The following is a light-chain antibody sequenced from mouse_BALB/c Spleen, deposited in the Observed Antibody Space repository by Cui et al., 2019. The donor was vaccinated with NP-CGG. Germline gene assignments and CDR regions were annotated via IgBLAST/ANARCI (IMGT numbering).Light chain of an antibody. Sequence: QAVVTQESALTTSPGESVTLTCRSSTGAVTTSNYANWVQEKPDHLFPGLIGGTNHRPPGVHARFSGSLIGDKAALTITGAQTEDEAIYFCALWYSNHWVFGGGTKLTVL. CDR3: ALWYSNHWV. J-gene: IGLJ1*01. V-gene: IGLV1*01. CDR2: GTN. CDR1: TGAVTTSNY.